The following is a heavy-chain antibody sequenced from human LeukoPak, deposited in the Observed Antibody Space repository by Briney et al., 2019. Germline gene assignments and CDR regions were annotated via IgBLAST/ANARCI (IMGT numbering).Heavy chain of an antibody. V-gene: IGHV1-69*13. CDR3: ARGITATYYYYYYYMDV. Sequence: GASVKVSCKASGGTFSSYAISWVRQAPGQGLEWMGGIIPIFGTANYAQKFQGRVTITADESTSTAYMGLSSLRSEDTAVYYCARGITATYYYYYYYMDVWGKGTTVTVSS. CDR2: IIPIFGTA. D-gene: IGHD1-14*01. CDR1: GGTFSSYA. J-gene: IGHJ6*03.